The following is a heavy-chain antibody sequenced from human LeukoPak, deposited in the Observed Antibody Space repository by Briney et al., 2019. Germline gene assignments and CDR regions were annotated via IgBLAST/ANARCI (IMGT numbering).Heavy chain of an antibody. V-gene: IGHV1-69*06. Sequence: SVKVSCKASGGTFSSYAISWVRQAPGQGLEWMGGIIPIFGTANYAQKFQGRVTITADKSTSTAYMELSSLRSEDTAVYYCARGDFWSGPLGYWGQGTLVTVSS. CDR3: ARGDFWSGPLGY. J-gene: IGHJ4*02. CDR1: GGTFSSYA. CDR2: IIPIFGTA. D-gene: IGHD3-3*01.